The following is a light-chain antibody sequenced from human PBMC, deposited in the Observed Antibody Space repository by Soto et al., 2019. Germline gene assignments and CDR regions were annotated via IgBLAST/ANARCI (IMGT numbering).Light chain of an antibody. CDR2: DVN. Sequence: QSVLTQPASVSGSPGQSITISCTGTSSDVGGYNYVSWYQQHPGKAPKLLIYDVNNRPSGVSNRFSGSKSGNTASLTIFGLQAEDEADYYCTSYTTTSTVIFGGGTKLTVL. CDR3: TSYTTTSTVI. J-gene: IGLJ2*01. V-gene: IGLV2-14*03. CDR1: SSDVGGYNY.